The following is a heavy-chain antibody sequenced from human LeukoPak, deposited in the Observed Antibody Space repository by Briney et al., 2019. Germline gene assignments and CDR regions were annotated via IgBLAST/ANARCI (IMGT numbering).Heavy chain of an antibody. CDR2: ISSSGSTI. CDR3: ASYCSGGSCYSDFDY. J-gene: IGHJ4*02. D-gene: IGHD2-15*01. V-gene: IGHV3-11*01. CDR1: GFTFSDYY. Sequence: GGSLRLSCAASGFTFSDYYMSWIRQAPGKGLEWVSYISSSGSTIYYADSVKGRFTISRDNAKNSLYLQMNCLRAEDTAVYYCASYCSGGSCYSDFDYWGQGTLVTVSS.